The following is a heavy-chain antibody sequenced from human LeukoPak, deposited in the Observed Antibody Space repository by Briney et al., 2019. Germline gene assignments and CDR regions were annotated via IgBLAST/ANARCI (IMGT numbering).Heavy chain of an antibody. V-gene: IGHV3-9*01. J-gene: IGHJ3*02. Sequence: GGSLRLSCAASGFTFDDYAMHWVRQTPGKGLEWVSSISWNSGSIGYADSVKGRFTISRDNAKNSLYLQMNSLRPEDTALYYCAKIRGTRTFDIWGQGTMVTVSS. CDR2: ISWNSGSI. CDR3: AKIRGTRTFDI. CDR1: GFTFDDYA.